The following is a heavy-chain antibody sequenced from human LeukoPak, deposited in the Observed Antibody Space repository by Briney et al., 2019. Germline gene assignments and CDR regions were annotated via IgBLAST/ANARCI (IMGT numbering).Heavy chain of an antibody. Sequence: GASVKVSCKASGYTFTGYYMHWVQQAPGQGLEWMGWIYPNSGATKYAQKFQGRVTMTRDTSISTAYMELSGLRSDDTAVYYCGTLLSNGPFDYWAREVWSPSPQ. CDR3: GTLLSNGPFDY. CDR2: IYPNSGAT. CDR1: GYTFTGYY. V-gene: IGHV1-2*02. J-gene: IGHJ4*02.